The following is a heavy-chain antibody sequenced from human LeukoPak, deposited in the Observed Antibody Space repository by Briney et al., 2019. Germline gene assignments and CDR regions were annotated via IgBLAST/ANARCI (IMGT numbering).Heavy chain of an antibody. D-gene: IGHD6-19*01. V-gene: IGHV4-59*12. J-gene: IGHJ6*04. Sequence: KPSETLSLTCTVSGGSISTYYWSWIRQPPGKGLECIGYIYYSGNTNYNPSLKSRVTISVDTSKNQFSLKLSSVTAADTAVYYCARGRRAQGQWLVPELDVWGKGTTVTVSS. CDR2: IYYSGNT. CDR3: ARGRRAQGQWLVPELDV. CDR1: GGSISTYY.